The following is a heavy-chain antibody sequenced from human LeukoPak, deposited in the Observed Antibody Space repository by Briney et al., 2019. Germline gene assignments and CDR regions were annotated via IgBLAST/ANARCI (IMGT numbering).Heavy chain of an antibody. J-gene: IGHJ4*02. Sequence: GGSLRLSCAASGFTFDDYGMSWVRHAPGKGLEWVSGINWNGGSTGYADSVKGRFTISRDNAKNSLYLQMNSLRAEDTALYYCAREAPTYDSSGYPVGYFDYWGQGTLVTVSS. CDR1: GFTFDDYG. CDR2: INWNGGST. D-gene: IGHD3-22*01. CDR3: AREAPTYDSSGYPVGYFDY. V-gene: IGHV3-20*04.